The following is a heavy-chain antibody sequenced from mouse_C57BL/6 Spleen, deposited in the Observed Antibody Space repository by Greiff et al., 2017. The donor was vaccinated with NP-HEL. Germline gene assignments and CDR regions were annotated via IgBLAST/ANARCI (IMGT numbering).Heavy chain of an antibody. D-gene: IGHD1-1*01. V-gene: IGHV1-82*01. CDR2: IYPGDGDT. Sequence: VQLQESGPELVKPGASVKISCKASGYAFSSSWMNWVKQRPGKGLEWIGRIYPGDGDTNYNGKFKGKATLTADKSSSTAYMQLSSLTSEDSAVYFCARYGDYYGSSYEDYWGQGTTLTVSS. J-gene: IGHJ2*01. CDR3: ARYGDYYGSSYEDY. CDR1: GYAFSSSW.